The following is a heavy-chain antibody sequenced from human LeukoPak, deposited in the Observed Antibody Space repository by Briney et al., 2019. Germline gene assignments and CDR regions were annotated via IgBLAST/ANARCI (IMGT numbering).Heavy chain of an antibody. V-gene: IGHV4-61*02. Sequence: SLTLSLTCSVSGASISSGSYYWSWIRQPAGKGLEWIGLIYTTGNTNYNPSLKSRVTISVDTSKNHFSLKLSSVTAADTAVYYCARGYNWNPGFDYWGQGTLVTVSS. J-gene: IGHJ4*02. CDR1: GASISSGSYY. CDR3: ARGYNWNPGFDY. D-gene: IGHD1-20*01. CDR2: IYTTGNT.